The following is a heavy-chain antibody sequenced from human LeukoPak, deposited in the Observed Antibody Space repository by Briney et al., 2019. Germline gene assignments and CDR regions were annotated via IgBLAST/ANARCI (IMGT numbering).Heavy chain of an antibody. Sequence: GASVKVSCKVSGYTLTELSMHWVRQAPGEGDEWMGGFDTEDGETIYAQKFQGRVTMTEDTSTDTAYMELRRLRSGARAVYYCGTLLGHLHNWGQGTLVTVSS. J-gene: IGHJ4*02. CDR2: FDTEDGET. CDR1: GYTLTELS. V-gene: IGHV1-24*01. CDR3: GTLLGHLHN.